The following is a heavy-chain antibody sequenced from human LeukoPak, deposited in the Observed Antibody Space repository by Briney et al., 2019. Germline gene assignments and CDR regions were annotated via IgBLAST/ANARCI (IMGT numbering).Heavy chain of an antibody. V-gene: IGHV3-7*01. CDR3: ATPTAGTWHFDY. CDR2: IKQDASER. D-gene: IGHD1-1*01. J-gene: IGHJ4*02. CDR1: GFNFSSYW. Sequence: GGSLRLSCAASGFNFSSYWMTWVRQAPGKGLEWVANIKQDASERYYVDSVKGRFTIFRDNAKNSLYLQMNSLRAEDTAVYYCATPTAGTWHFDYWGQGTLVTVSS.